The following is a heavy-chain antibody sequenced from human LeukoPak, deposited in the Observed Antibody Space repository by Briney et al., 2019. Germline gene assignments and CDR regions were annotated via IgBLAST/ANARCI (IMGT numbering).Heavy chain of an antibody. V-gene: IGHV3-15*07. Sequence: GGSLRLSCAASGFAFNEAWMNWVRQAPGKGLEWVGRIRSKTDGGTIDYAAPVKGRFTISRDDSKNTLYLQMDNLKTEDTAIYYCSTPSFWGQGTLVTVSS. CDR2: IRSKTDGGTI. CDR3: STPSF. J-gene: IGHJ1*01. CDR1: GFAFNEAW.